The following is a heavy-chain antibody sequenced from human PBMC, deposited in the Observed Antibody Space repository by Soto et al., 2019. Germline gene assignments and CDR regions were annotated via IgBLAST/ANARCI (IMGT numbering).Heavy chain of an antibody. CDR2: INHSGST. D-gene: IGHD2-21*01. J-gene: IGHJ6*03. Sequence: SETLSLTCAVYGGSFSGYYWSWLRQPPGKGLEWIGEINHSGSTNYNPSLKSRVTISVDTSKNQFSLKLSSVTAADTAVYYCARVPIFPQVWGSYYYYMDVWGKGTTVTVSS. CDR3: ARVPIFPQVWGSYYYYMDV. V-gene: IGHV4-34*01. CDR1: GGSFSGYY.